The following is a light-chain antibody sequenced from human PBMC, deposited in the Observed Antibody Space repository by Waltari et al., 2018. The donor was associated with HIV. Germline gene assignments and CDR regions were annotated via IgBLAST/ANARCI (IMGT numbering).Light chain of an antibody. Sequence: EIVMTQSPATLSVSPGEGATLSCRASQSVGNNLGWYQQKPGQAPRLLIYAASTRATDIPARFSCTGYGTEFTLTISSLQSEDFAVYHCHQYDVWPLTFGGGTKVEI. CDR2: AAS. J-gene: IGKJ4*01. CDR1: QSVGNN. V-gene: IGKV3-15*01. CDR3: HQYDVWPLT.